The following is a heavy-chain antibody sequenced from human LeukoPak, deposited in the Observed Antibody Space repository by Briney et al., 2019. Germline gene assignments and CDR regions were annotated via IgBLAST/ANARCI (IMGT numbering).Heavy chain of an antibody. CDR2: IDSDGSST. CDR3: ARSSGIAVAGIDY. Sequence: PGGSLRLSCAASGFTFSSHWMHWVRQVPGEGLVWVSSIDSDGSSTSYADSVKGRFTISRDNAKNTLYLQMNSLRAEDTAVYYCARSSGIAVAGIDYWGQGTLVTVSS. V-gene: IGHV3-74*01. CDR1: GFTFSSHW. J-gene: IGHJ4*02. D-gene: IGHD6-19*01.